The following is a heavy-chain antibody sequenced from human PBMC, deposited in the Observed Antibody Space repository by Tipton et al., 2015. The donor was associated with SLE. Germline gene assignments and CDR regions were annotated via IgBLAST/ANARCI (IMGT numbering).Heavy chain of an antibody. V-gene: IGHV3-9*01. J-gene: IGHJ4*02. CDR3: AKDIARITMIVTFDY. Sequence: SLRLSCAASGFTFSSYSMNWVRQAPGKGLEWVSGISWNSGSIGYADSVKGRFTISRDNAKNSLYLQMNSLRAEDTALYYCAKDIARITMIVTFDYWGQGTLVTVSS. CDR2: ISWNSGSI. CDR1: GFTFSSYS. D-gene: IGHD3-22*01.